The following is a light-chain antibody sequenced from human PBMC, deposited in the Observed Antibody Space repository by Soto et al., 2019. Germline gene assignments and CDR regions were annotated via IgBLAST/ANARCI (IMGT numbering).Light chain of an antibody. CDR3: SSHAGINNVV. CDR1: SSDVGGYNY. V-gene: IGLV2-8*01. Sequence: QSALTQPASVSGSPGQSITISCTGSSSDVGGYNYVSWYQQHPGKAPKLIIYEVTKRPSGVPDRFSGSKSGNTASLTVSGLQAEDEADYYCSSHAGINNVVFGGGSKLPVL. J-gene: IGLJ3*02. CDR2: EVT.